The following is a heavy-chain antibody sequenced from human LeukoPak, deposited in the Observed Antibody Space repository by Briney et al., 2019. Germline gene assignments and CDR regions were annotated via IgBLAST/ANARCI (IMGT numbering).Heavy chain of an antibody. CDR2: ISGDGGST. CDR3: AKDLGDPRYYYDSSGSLDY. Sequence: PGGSLRLSCAASGFTFDDYAMHWVRQPPGKGLEWVSLISGDGGSTYYADSVKGRFTISRDNSKNSLYLQMNSLRTEDTALYYCAKDLGDPRYYYDSSGSLDYWGQGTLVTVSS. V-gene: IGHV3-43*02. D-gene: IGHD3-22*01. J-gene: IGHJ4*02. CDR1: GFTFDDYA.